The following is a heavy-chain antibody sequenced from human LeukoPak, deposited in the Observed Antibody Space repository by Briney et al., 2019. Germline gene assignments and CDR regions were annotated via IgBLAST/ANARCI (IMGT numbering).Heavy chain of an antibody. CDR3: ARRRVGATFYYYYYMDV. V-gene: IGHV4-34*01. J-gene: IGHJ6*03. D-gene: IGHD1-26*01. Sequence: LETLSLTCAVYGGSFSGYYWSWIRQPPGKGLEWIGEINHSGSTNYNPSLKSRVTISVDTSKNQFSLKLSSVTAADTSVYYCARRRVGATFYYYYYMDVWGKGTTVTVSS. CDR2: INHSGST. CDR1: GGSFSGYY.